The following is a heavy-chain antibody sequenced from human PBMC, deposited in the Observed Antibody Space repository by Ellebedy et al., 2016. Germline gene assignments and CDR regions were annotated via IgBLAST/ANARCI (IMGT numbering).Heavy chain of an antibody. CDR1: GHTFTTFS. D-gene: IGHD3-9*01. CDR2: VNTFSGNT. J-gene: IGHJ4*02. CDR3: ARGRGGFDWLGRAYYFDY. V-gene: IGHV1-18*04. Sequence: ASVKVSXXASGHTFTTFSITWVRQVPGQGLEWMGFVNTFSGNTKFAQKFQGRVTITRDTSANTAYMELSSLRSEDTAVYYCARGRGGFDWLGRAYYFDYWGQGTLVTVSS.